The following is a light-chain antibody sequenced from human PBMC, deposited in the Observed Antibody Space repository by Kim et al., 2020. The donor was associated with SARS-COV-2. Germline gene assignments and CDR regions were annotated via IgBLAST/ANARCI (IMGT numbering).Light chain of an antibody. Sequence: AAVGDRVTNTWRESQDIRNELGWYQQSPGRAPKRLIYGASSLQSGVPSRFSGSGSGTEFTLTISSLQPEDFATYFCLQHNSYPITFGQGTRLEIK. CDR3: LQHNSYPIT. CDR1: QDIRNE. J-gene: IGKJ5*01. CDR2: GAS. V-gene: IGKV1-17*01.